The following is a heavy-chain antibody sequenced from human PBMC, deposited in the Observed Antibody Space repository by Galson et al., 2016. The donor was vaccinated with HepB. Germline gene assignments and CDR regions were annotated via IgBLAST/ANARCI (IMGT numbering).Heavy chain of an antibody. Sequence: SLRLSCAASGFTFSNYGMHWVRQAPGKGLEWVAVISYDGSYIYYTDSVKGRFTISRDNSKNTLFLQMNSLRVEDTAVYYCARDQYSQSWSDYWGQGTLVTVSS. CDR3: ARDQYSQSWSDY. J-gene: IGHJ4*02. D-gene: IGHD2/OR15-2a*01. V-gene: IGHV3-33*05. CDR2: ISYDGSYI. CDR1: GFTFSNYG.